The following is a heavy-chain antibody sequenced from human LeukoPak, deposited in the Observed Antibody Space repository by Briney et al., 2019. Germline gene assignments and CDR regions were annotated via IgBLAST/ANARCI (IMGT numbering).Heavy chain of an antibody. J-gene: IGHJ4*02. Sequence: GASVKVSCKASGYTFTGYYMHWVRQAPGQGLEWMGWISAYNGNTNYAQKLQGRVTMTTDTSTSTAYMELRSLRSDDTAVYYCARDGGGGGDWFGYGQSFDYWGQGTLVTVSS. CDR3: ARDGGGGGDWFGYGQSFDY. CDR2: ISAYNGNT. CDR1: GYTFTGYY. D-gene: IGHD3/OR15-3a*01. V-gene: IGHV1-18*04.